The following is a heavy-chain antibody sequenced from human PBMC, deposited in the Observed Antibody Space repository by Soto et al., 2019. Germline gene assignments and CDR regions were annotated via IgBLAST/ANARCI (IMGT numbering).Heavy chain of an antibody. CDR1: GFTLTKAS. D-gene: IGHD3-10*01. J-gene: IGHJ6*02. V-gene: IGHV3-15*01. Sequence: GGSLRLCCAASGFTLTKASMSWVRQAPGKGLGWVGHIKSNADGGATDYAAPVKGRFTVSRDDSRNTLYLQLNSLKTEDTAVYYCTTAPFSFITLPGTSFLIGMDVWGQGTTVTVSS. CDR2: IKSNADGGAT. CDR3: TTAPFSFITLPGTSFLIGMDV.